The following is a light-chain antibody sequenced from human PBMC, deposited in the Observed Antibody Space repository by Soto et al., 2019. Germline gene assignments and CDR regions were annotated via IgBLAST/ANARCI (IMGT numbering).Light chain of an antibody. Sequence: DIVMTQSPDSLAVSLGERAIINCKSSQNVLYSSNNKNYLAWYQQKPGQPPKLLIYWASTRESGVPDRFSGSGSGTDFTLTISSLQAEDVAVYYCQQYYITEFTFGPGTKVDIK. CDR2: WAS. CDR1: QNVLYSSNNKNY. J-gene: IGKJ3*01. V-gene: IGKV4-1*01. CDR3: QQYYITEFT.